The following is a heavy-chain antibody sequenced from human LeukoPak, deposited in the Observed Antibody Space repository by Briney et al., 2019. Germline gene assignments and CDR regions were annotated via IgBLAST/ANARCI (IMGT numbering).Heavy chain of an antibody. CDR3: ARGLRRSISGLGY. Sequence: SETLSLTCAVYGGSFSGYYWSWIRQPPGKGLEWIGEINHSGSTNYNPSLKSRVTISVDTSKNQFSLKPSSVTAADTAVYHCARGLRRSISGLGYWGQGTLVTVSS. J-gene: IGHJ4*02. CDR2: INHSGST. V-gene: IGHV4-34*01. CDR1: GGSFSGYY. D-gene: IGHD4-17*01.